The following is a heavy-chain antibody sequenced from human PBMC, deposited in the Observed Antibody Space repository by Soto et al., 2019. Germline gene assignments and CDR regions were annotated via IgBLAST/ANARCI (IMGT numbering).Heavy chain of an antibody. V-gene: IGHV3-30*18. Sequence: QVQLVESGGGVVQPGKSLRLSCAASGFTFSNYGMHWVRQAPGKGLEWVAVMSYDGSKKYYADSVKGRFTISRDNSKNTLYLQINSLRAEDTAVYYCAKEAWGYCSGGTCYSFDYWGQGTLVTVSS. CDR3: AKEAWGYCSGGTCYSFDY. CDR2: MSYDGSKK. D-gene: IGHD2-15*01. CDR1: GFTFSNYG. J-gene: IGHJ4*02.